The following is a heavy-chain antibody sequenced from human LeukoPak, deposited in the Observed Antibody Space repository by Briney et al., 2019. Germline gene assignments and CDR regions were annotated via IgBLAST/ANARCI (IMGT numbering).Heavy chain of an antibody. Sequence: PGGYLRLSCAASGFTFDDYAMHWVRQAPGKGLEWVSGISWNSGSIGYADSAKGRFTISRDNAKNSLYLQMNSLRAEDTALYYCAKDILRGGKDYYYGMDVWGQGTTVTVSS. CDR3: AKDILRGGKDYYYGMDV. V-gene: IGHV3-9*01. J-gene: IGHJ6*02. CDR2: ISWNSGSI. D-gene: IGHD2-15*01. CDR1: GFTFDDYA.